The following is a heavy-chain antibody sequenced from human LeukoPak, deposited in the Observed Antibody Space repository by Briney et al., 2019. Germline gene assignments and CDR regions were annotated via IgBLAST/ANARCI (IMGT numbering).Heavy chain of an antibody. CDR3: ARGSRWLQLGRYFEY. J-gene: IGHJ4*02. D-gene: IGHD5-24*01. Sequence: ASVKVSCKASGYTFTSYYMHWVRQAPGQGLEWMGIINPSGGSTSYAQKFQGRVTMTRDTSTSTVYMELSSLRSEDTAVYYCARGSRWLQLGRYFEYWGQGTLVTVSS. CDR1: GYTFTSYY. V-gene: IGHV1-46*01. CDR2: INPSGGST.